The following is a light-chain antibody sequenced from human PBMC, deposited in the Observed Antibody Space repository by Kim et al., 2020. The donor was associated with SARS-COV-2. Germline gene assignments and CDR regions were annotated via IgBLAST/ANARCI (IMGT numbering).Light chain of an antibody. CDR3: QAWDSSTYV. CDR2: QDT. CDR1: KLGDRY. Sequence: YELTQPPSVSVSPGQTASITCSGDKLGDRYACWYQQKPGQSPVLVIYQDTKRPSGIPERFSGSNSGNTATLTISGTKAMDEADYYCQAWDSSTYVFGTGTKVTVL. V-gene: IGLV3-1*01. J-gene: IGLJ1*01.